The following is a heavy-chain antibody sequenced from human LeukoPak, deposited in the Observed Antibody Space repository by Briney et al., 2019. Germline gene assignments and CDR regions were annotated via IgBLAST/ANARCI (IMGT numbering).Heavy chain of an antibody. Sequence: SETLSLTCAVYGGSFGGYYWGWIRQPPGKGLEWIGEINHSGSTNYNPSLKSRVTISVDTSKNQFSLKLSSVTAADTAVYYCALQVARRSFGMDVWGQGTTVTVSS. V-gene: IGHV4-34*01. J-gene: IGHJ6*02. CDR3: ALQVARRSFGMDV. CDR1: GGSFGGYY. D-gene: IGHD6-6*01. CDR2: INHSGST.